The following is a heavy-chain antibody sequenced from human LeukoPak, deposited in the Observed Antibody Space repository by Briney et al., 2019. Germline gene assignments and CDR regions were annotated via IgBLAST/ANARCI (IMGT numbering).Heavy chain of an antibody. CDR3: ARRSVDTYYYDSSGPTPGY. CDR1: GFTFSSYW. D-gene: IGHD3-22*01. Sequence: GGSLRLSCAASGFTFSSYWIHWVRQAPGKGLVWVSRINSDGSSTSYADSVKGRFTISRDNAKNTLYLQMNSLRAEDTAVYYCARRSVDTYYYDSSGPTPGYWGQGTLVTVSS. V-gene: IGHV3-74*01. J-gene: IGHJ4*02. CDR2: INSDGSST.